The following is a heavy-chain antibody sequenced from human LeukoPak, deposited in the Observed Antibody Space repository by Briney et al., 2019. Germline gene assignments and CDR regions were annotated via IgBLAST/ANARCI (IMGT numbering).Heavy chain of an antibody. CDR1: RFTFSTNW. Sequence: GGSLRLSCAASRFTFSTNWMSWVRQAPGKGLEWVANIKQDGSEKYYVDSVKGRFTISRDNAKNSLYLQMNSLRAEDTAVYYCARSNYDFWSGYLYYLDYWGQGTLVTVSS. CDR2: IKQDGSEK. CDR3: ARSNYDFWSGYLYYLDY. V-gene: IGHV3-7*01. J-gene: IGHJ4*02. D-gene: IGHD3-3*01.